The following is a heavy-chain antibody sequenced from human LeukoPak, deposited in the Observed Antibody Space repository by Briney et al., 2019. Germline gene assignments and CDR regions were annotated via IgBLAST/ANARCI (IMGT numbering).Heavy chain of an antibody. J-gene: IGHJ5*02. Sequence: PSETLSLTCTVSGGSISSYYWIWIRQPPGKGLEWVGEISHTGSTNYNPSLKSRLNISVDTSKNQFFLKLSSVTAADTAVYYCARGPAAVHPWGQGTLVTVSS. CDR3: ARGPAAVHP. V-gene: IGHV4-34*01. CDR1: GGSISSYY. CDR2: ISHTGST. D-gene: IGHD6-13*01.